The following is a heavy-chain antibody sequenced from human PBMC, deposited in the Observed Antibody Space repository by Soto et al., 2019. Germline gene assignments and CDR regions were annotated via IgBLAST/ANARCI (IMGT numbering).Heavy chain of an antibody. V-gene: IGHV3-23*01. CDR1: GFTSSSYA. CDR2: ISGGGNIT. J-gene: IGHJ4*01. D-gene: IGHD1-1*01. CDR3: ATDATTPARY. Sequence: EVQLLESGGGLVQPGGSLRLSCAASGFTSSSYAMSWVRQAPGKGLEWVSAISGGGNITYYADSVKGRFSLSRDISKNTLYLQINSLKAEDTAVYYCATDATTPARYWGQGPLVTVSS.